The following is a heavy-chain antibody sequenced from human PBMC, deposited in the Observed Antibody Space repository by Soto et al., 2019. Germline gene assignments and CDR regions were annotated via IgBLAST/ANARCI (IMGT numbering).Heavy chain of an antibody. CDR3: SKGAGQYYDILTGYSLNYYMDV. V-gene: IGHV3-23*01. D-gene: IGHD3-9*01. CDR2: ISGSGGST. Sequence: GGSLRLSCAASGFTFSSYAMSWVRQAPGKGLEWVSAISGSGGSTYYADSVNGRFTISRDNSKNSLYLQMNSLRAEDTAVYYCSKGAGQYYDILTGYSLNYYMDVWGKGTTVTVSS. CDR1: GFTFSSYA. J-gene: IGHJ6*03.